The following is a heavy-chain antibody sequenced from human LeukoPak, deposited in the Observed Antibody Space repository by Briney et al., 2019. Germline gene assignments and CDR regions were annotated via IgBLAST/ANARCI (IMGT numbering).Heavy chain of an antibody. V-gene: IGHV4-59*12. Sequence: SETLSLTCTVSGGSISSYYWSWIRQPPGKGLEWIAYIHYSGSTDYNPSLKSRVTISVDTSKSEFSLRLGSVNAADTAIYYCAIGTCSNGVCYRYAEGFYYRGQGAMVTVSS. CDR1: GGSISSYY. CDR2: IHYSGST. D-gene: IGHD2-8*01. J-gene: IGHJ4*02. CDR3: AIGTCSNGVCYRYAEGFYY.